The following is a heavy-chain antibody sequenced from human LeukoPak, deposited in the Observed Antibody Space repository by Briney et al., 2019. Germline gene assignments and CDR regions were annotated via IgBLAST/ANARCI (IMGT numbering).Heavy chain of an antibody. J-gene: IGHJ4*02. CDR1: GFTFSSYS. V-gene: IGHV3-21*01. D-gene: IGHD3-9*01. CDR2: TSSSSAYI. Sequence: GGSLRLSCAASGFTFSSYSMNWVRQAPGKGLEWVSSTSSSSAYINYADSVKGRFTISRDNAKNSLYLQMNSLRAEDTAVYYCARVDYDVSTGYQNYFEFWGQGTLVTVSS. CDR3: ARVDYDVSTGYQNYFEF.